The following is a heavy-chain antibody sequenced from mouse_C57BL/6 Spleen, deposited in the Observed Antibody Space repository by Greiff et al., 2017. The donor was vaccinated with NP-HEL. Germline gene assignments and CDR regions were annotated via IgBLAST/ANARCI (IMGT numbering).Heavy chain of an antibody. D-gene: IGHD2-3*01. CDR2: IYPSDSET. CDR3: ARGKDDGYSGYFDY. J-gene: IGHJ2*01. Sequence: QGLEWIGNIYPSDSETHYIQKFKDKATLTVDKSSSTAYMQLSSLTSEDSAVYYCARGKDDGYSGYFDYWGQGTTLTVSS. V-gene: IGHV1-61*01.